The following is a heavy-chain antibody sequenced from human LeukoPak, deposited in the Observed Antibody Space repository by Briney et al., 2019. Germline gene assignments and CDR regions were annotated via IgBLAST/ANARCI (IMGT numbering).Heavy chain of an antibody. D-gene: IGHD1-26*01. J-gene: IGHJ4*02. CDR2: IDWDDDK. Sequence: SGPTLMHPTRTLTLTCTLSGFSLSTSGRGVSWMRQPPGKALEWLARIDWDDDKYYTTSLKTRLTISKDTSKNQVVLTMTNMDPVDTATYYCARMGNSGSYLFDYWGQGTLVTVSS. CDR1: GFSLSTSGRG. CDR3: ARMGNSGSYLFDY. V-gene: IGHV2-70*11.